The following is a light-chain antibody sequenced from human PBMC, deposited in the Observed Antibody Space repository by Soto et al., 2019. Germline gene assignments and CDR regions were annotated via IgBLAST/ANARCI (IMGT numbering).Light chain of an antibody. V-gene: IGKV3-20*01. CDR1: QSVGRNY. CDR3: HQYADSPLP. Sequence: EIVLTQSPGTLSLSPGESATLSCRASQSVGRNYLAWFQHKPDQAPRLLIYDASNRATGVPDRFSGSGSGTDFTLSVTRLEPEDFAVYYCHQYADSPLPFGGGTTVEIK. CDR2: DAS. J-gene: IGKJ4*01.